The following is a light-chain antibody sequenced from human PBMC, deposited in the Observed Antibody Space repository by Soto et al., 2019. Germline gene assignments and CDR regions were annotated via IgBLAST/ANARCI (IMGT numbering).Light chain of an antibody. CDR3: QQANSLPLT. Sequence: DIRRTQSPSSLSASVGDRVTTTCRASQSIISYLNFYQQKPGRAPKVLIYAASGLQSGVPSRFSGRGSGTDFTLTITSLQPEDFAAYYCQQANSLPLTFGGGTKVDIK. J-gene: IGKJ4*01. V-gene: IGKV1-12*01. CDR1: QSIISY. CDR2: AAS.